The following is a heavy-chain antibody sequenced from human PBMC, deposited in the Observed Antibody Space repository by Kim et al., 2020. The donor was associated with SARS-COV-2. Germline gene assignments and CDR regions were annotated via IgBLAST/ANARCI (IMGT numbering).Heavy chain of an antibody. Sequence: EEASVKARFTIPRDNSKNTLYLQMTSRRAEDTALYYCASDPIPHPSGWSYWGQGTLVIVSS. J-gene: IGHJ4*02. CDR3: ASDPIPHPSGWSY. V-gene: IGHV3-30*07. D-gene: IGHD6-19*01.